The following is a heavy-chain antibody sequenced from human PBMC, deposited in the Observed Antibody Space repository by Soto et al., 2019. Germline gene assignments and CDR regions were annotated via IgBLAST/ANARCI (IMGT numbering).Heavy chain of an antibody. D-gene: IGHD3-10*01. Sequence: WSLRLYCAASGFDLSSYWMHWFRQPQGKGLVWVSRIDPYDTGITYADSVKGRFTISRDNAKNTLYLQMDSLRAEDTAVYYCARDFMARGRDSNWFDPWGQGTVVTVSS. CDR1: GFDLSSYW. V-gene: IGHV3-74*01. CDR2: IDPYDTGI. CDR3: ARDFMARGRDSNWFDP. J-gene: IGHJ5*02.